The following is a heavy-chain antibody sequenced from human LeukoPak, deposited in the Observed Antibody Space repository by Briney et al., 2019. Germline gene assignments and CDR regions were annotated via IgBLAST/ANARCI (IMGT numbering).Heavy chain of an antibody. CDR1: GFTFSSYW. J-gene: IGHJ4*02. Sequence: PGGSLSLSCAVSGFTFSSYWMLWVRQAPGKGRVWVSRINSDGSSITYADSVKGRFTISRDNAKNTLYLQMNSLRVEDTAVYDCAREGRVSGYDFDCRGQGTLVTVSS. CDR2: INSDGSSI. V-gene: IGHV3-74*03. CDR3: AREGRVSGYDFDC. D-gene: IGHD5-12*01.